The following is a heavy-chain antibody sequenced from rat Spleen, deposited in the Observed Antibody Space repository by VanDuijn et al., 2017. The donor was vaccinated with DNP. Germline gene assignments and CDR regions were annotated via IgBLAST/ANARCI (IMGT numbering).Heavy chain of an antibody. D-gene: IGHD1-11*01. CDR3: ATHPNYGGYSSYAMDA. Sequence: EVQVVESGGGLVQPGRSMTVSCAASGFTFSNSDMAWVRQAPTKGLEWVASISPSGGVSYYRDSVKGRFTISRDNAKSTLYLQMDSLRSEDTATYYCATHPNYGGYSSYAMDAWGQGTSVTVSS. V-gene: IGHV5-25*01. CDR2: ISPSGGVS. J-gene: IGHJ4*01. CDR1: GFTFSNSD.